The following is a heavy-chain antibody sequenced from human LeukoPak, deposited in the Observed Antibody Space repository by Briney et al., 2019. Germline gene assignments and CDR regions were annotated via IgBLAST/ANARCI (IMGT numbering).Heavy chain of an antibody. V-gene: IGHV3-33*01. CDR1: GFSFSAYG. CDR2: IWYDGSSK. D-gene: IGHD3-9*01. CDR3: ARDSYDILTGSDY. Sequence: PGGSLRLSCAASGFSFSAYGVHWVRQAPGKGLEWVAVIWYDGSSKDYADSVKGRFTLSRDNAKNTLYLQMNSLRAEDTAVYYCARDSYDILTGSDYWGQGTLVTVSS. J-gene: IGHJ4*02.